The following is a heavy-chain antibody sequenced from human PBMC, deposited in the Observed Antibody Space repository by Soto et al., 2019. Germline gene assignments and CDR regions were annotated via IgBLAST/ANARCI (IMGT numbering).Heavy chain of an antibody. CDR3: ARQLESTVFHL. V-gene: IGHV4-61*03. CDR2: ISYVGVP. J-gene: IGHJ5*02. CDR1: GTFVPSGDYH. Sequence: QVHLQESGPGLVRPSETLSLTCSVSGTFVPSGDYHWTWIRQSPGNGLEWIGYISYVGVPFYKPSLETRVTLSLDTHNDHFSVCMTSVSAADTAICYCARQLESTVFHLWGQGSLVMVSS. D-gene: IGHD4-17*01.